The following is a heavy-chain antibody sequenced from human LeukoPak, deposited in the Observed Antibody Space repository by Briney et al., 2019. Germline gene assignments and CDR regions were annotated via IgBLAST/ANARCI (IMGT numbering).Heavy chain of an antibody. Sequence: SETLSLTCAVYGGSFSGYYWSWIRQPPGKGLEWIGEINHSGSTNYNPSLKSRVTISVDTSKNQFSLKLSSVTAADTAVYYCAREWVVPAAIGTAFDIWGQGTMVTVSS. CDR2: INHSGST. J-gene: IGHJ3*02. CDR3: AREWVVPAAIGTAFDI. CDR1: GGSFSGYY. D-gene: IGHD2-2*01. V-gene: IGHV4-34*01.